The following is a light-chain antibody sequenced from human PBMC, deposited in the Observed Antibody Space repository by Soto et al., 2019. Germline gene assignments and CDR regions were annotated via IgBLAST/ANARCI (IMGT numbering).Light chain of an antibody. Sequence: IVMTQSPDSLAVSLGERATINCKSSQSLLYTSNNKNYLAWFQQKPGQPPRLLIYWASTRESGVPDRFSGSGSGTDFTLTISSLQSEDVAVYYFQQYYSNPELTFGGGTKVEIK. CDR2: WAS. CDR1: QSLLYTSNNKNY. CDR3: QQYYSNPELT. V-gene: IGKV4-1*01. J-gene: IGKJ4*01.